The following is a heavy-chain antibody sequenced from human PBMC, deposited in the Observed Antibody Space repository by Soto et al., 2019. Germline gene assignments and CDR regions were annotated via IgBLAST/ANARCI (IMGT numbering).Heavy chain of an antibody. CDR1: GDSVSSNSAG. CDR2: TFYRSKWYN. V-gene: IGHV6-1*01. CDR3: ARGEYNDVLCFFGMGY. D-gene: IGHD1-20*01. J-gene: IGHJ4*02. Sequence: QTLSLTCVISGDSVSSNSAGWNWIRQSPSRGLEWLGRTFYRSKWYNDYAVSLKGRISINADTSKNQFSLQLNSVTPEDTAVYYCARGEYNDVLCFFGMGYWGQGTMVTVSS.